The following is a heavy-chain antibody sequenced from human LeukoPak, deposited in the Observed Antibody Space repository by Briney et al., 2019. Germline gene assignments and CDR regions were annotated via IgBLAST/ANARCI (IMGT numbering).Heavy chain of an antibody. Sequence: ASVKVSCKASGGTFSSYAISWVRQAPGQGLEWMGGIIPIFGTANYAQKFQGRVTITADESTSTAYMELSSLRSEDTAVYYCATRGVGSSAFDIWGQGTMVTVSS. CDR3: ATRGVGSSAFDI. CDR2: IIPIFGTA. D-gene: IGHD1-26*01. CDR1: GGTFSSYA. J-gene: IGHJ3*02. V-gene: IGHV1-69*13.